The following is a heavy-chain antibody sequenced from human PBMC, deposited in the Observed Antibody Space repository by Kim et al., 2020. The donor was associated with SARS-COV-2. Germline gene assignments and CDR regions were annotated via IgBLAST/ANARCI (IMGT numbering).Heavy chain of an antibody. CDR2: T. Sequence: TNYAQKLQGRVTMTTDTSTSTAYMELRSLRSDDMAVYYCARGKMTAVADFWGQGTLVTVSS. CDR3: ARGKMTAVADF. D-gene: IGHD6-19*01. J-gene: IGHJ4*02. V-gene: IGHV1-18*03.